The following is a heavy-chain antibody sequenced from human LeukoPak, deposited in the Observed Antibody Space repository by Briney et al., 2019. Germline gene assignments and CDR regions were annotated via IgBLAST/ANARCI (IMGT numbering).Heavy chain of an antibody. J-gene: IGHJ4*02. CDR3: ARQVAGSGDY. D-gene: IGHD3-10*01. CDR1: GYTFTVYF. Sequence: VASVTVSFTASGYTFTVYFLHWVRQAPGQGLEWMGWMNPNSGDTNSAQKFQGRVTMTRDTSISTAYMELNSLRSDDTAVYYCARQVAGSGDYWGQGTLVTVSS. V-gene: IGHV1-2*02. CDR2: MNPNSGDT.